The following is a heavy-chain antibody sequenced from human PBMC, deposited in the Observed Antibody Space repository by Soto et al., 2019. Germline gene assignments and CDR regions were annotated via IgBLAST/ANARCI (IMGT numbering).Heavy chain of an antibody. J-gene: IGHJ4*02. V-gene: IGHV1-69*06. CDR2: IIPIFGTA. CDR1: GGTFSSYA. CDR3: ARVRVGATAGGVFDY. D-gene: IGHD1-26*01. Sequence: QVQLVQSGAEVKKPGSSVKVSCKASGGTFSSYAISWVRQAPGQGLEWMGGIIPIFGTANYAQKFQGRVTIAADKSTSTAYMELGSLRSEDTAVYYCARVRVGATAGGVFDYWGQGTLVTVSS.